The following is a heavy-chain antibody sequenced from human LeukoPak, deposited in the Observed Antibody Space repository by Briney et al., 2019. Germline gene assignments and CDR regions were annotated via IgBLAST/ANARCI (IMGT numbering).Heavy chain of an antibody. D-gene: IGHD6-19*01. CDR2: INPSGSTT. Sequence: GASVKVSCKASGYTFTSYYMHWVRQAPGQGLEWMGKINPSGSTTSYAQKFQGRVTMTTDTSTSTVYMELSSLRSEDTAVYYCAIRAAVAGWGFDYWGQGTLVTVSS. J-gene: IGHJ4*02. CDR1: GYTFTSYY. CDR3: AIRAAVAGWGFDY. V-gene: IGHV1-46*01.